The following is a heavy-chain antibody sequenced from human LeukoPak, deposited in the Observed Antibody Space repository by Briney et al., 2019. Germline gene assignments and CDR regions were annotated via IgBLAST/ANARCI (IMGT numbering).Heavy chain of an antibody. CDR1: GFTFDDYA. V-gene: IGHV3-9*01. CDR3: AKDMRQYYYDSSGYFDGGADY. CDR2: ISRNSGSI. D-gene: IGHD3-22*01. J-gene: IGHJ4*02. Sequence: GGSLRLSCAASGFTFDDYAMHWVRQAPGKGLEWVSGISRNSGSIGYVDSVKGRFTISRDNAKNSLYLQMNSLRAEDTALYYCAKDMRQYYYDSSGYFDGGADYWGQGTLVTVSS.